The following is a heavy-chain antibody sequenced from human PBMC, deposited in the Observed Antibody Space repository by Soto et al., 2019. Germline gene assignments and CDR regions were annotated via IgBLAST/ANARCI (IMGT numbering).Heavy chain of an antibody. CDR3: ARVPGGSIAAPHKRNYFDY. D-gene: IGHD6-6*01. J-gene: IGHJ4*02. CDR2: IYYSGST. CDR1: GGSISSYY. V-gene: IGHV4-59*01. Sequence: PSETLSLTCTVSGGSISSYYWSWIRQPPGKGLEWIGYIYYSGSTNYNPSLKSRVTISVDTSKNQFSLKLSSVTAADTAVYYCARVPGGSIAAPHKRNYFDYLGQGALVTVSS.